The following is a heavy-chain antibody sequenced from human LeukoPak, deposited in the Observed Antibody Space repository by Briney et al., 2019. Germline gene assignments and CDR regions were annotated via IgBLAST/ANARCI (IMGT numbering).Heavy chain of an antibody. CDR1: GFTVRSNY. V-gene: IGHV3-53*01. CDR2: IYSGGST. CDR3: ARGIAVAGTNYFDY. D-gene: IGHD6-19*01. Sequence: GGSLRLSCAASGFTVRSNYMSWVRQAPGKGLEWVSVIYSGGSTYYADSVKGRFTISRDNSKNTLYLQMNSLRAEDTAVYYCARGIAVAGTNYFDYWGQGTLVTVSS. J-gene: IGHJ4*02.